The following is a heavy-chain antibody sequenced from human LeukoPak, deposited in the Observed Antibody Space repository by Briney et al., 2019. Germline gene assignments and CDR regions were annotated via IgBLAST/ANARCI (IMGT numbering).Heavy chain of an antibody. J-gene: IGHJ4*02. CDR2: INHSGST. CDR3: AREDDFWSGSPVDY. CDR1: GGSFSGYY. D-gene: IGHD3-3*01. V-gene: IGHV4-34*01. Sequence: SETLSLTCAVYGGSFSGYYWSWIRQPPGKGLEWIGEINHSGSTNYNPSLKSRVTISVDTSKNQFSLKLSSVTAADTAVYYCAREDDFWSGSPVDYWGQGTLVTVSS.